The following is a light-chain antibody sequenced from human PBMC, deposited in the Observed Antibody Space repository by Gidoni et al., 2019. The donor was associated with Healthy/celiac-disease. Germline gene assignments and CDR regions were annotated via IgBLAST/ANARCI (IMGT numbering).Light chain of an antibody. J-gene: IGKJ1*01. Sequence: DIPMTQSPSSLSASVGDRGTITCRASPSISSYLNWYQQKPGKAPKLLIYAASSLQSGVPSRFSGSGSGTDFTLTISSLQPEDFATYYCQQSYSTPPWTFGQGTKVEIK. CDR1: PSISSY. V-gene: IGKV1-39*01. CDR3: QQSYSTPPWT. CDR2: AAS.